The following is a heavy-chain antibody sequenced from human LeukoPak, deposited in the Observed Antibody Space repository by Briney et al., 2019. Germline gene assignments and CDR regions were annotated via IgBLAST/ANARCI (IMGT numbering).Heavy chain of an antibody. D-gene: IGHD5/OR15-5a*01. CDR1: GFTFSSYG. Sequence: GGSLRLSCEASGFTFSSYGMNWVRQAPGKGLEWVSYISSISRTIYYADSVKGRLTISRDNAKNSLYLQMSSLRAEDTAVYYCARDRVYGLDYWGQGTLVTVSS. V-gene: IGHV3-48*04. CDR2: ISSISRTI. CDR3: ARDRVYGLDY. J-gene: IGHJ4*02.